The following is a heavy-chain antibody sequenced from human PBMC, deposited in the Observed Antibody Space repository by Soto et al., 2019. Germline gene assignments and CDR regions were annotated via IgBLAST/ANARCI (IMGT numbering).Heavy chain of an antibody. CDR3: VKDESINWYSGHFRH. CDR2: INWNSGSI. CDR1: GFTFDDYA. D-gene: IGHD6-13*01. Sequence: EVQLVESGGGLVQPGRSLRLSCAASGFTFDDYAMHWAWQVPGKGLEWVSGINWNSGSIGYGDSVKGRFAISRDNAKNSLHLQMNSLSAEDTAFYYCVKDESINWYSGHFRHWGQGTLVTVSS. V-gene: IGHV3-9*01. J-gene: IGHJ1*01.